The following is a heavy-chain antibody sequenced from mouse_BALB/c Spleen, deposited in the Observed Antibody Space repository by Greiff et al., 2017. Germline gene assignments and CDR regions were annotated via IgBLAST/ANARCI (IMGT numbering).Heavy chain of an antibody. CDR2: IAPGSGST. V-gene: IGHV1S41*01. Sequence: DLVKPGASVKLSCKASGYTFTSYWINWIKQRPGQGLVWIGRIAPGSGSTYYNEMFKGKATLTVDTSSSTAYIQLSSLSSEDSAVYFCARSIYYDYETYYYAMDYWGQGTSVTVSS. CDR3: ARSIYYDYETYYYAMDY. D-gene: IGHD2-4*01. CDR1: GYTFTSYW. J-gene: IGHJ4*01.